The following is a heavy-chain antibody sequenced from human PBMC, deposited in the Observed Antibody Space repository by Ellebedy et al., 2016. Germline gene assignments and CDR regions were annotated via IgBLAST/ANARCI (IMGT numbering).Heavy chain of an antibody. CDR1: GYNFGVHW. Sequence: GESLKISCKASGYNFGVHWIAWVRQMPGRGLEWMGIVFPTDSDVRYSPSFQGQVTISVDKSINTAYLQWSTLKASDTAIYYCARHEFDVLGYMDVWGKGTTVTVTS. V-gene: IGHV5-51*01. CDR3: ARHEFDVLGYMDV. CDR2: VFPTDSDV. D-gene: IGHD3-9*01. J-gene: IGHJ6*03.